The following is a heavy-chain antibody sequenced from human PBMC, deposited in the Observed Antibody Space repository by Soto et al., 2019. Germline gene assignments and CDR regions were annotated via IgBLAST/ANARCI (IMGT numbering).Heavy chain of an antibody. J-gene: IGHJ4*02. V-gene: IGHV3-48*01. Sequence: EVQLVESGGGLVQPGGSLRLSCAASGFTFSSYSMNWVRQAPGKGLEWVSYISSSSSTIYYADSGKGRFTISRDNAKNSLYLQMNSLRAEDTAVYYCARGLTLWDYWGQGTLVTVSS. CDR1: GFTFSSYS. CDR3: ARGLTLWDY. CDR2: ISSSSSTI.